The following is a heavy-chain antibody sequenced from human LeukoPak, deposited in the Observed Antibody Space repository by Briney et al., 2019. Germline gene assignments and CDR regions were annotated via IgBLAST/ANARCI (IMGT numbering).Heavy chain of an antibody. CDR1: GFTFSSYW. V-gene: IGHV3-74*01. Sequence: PGGSLRLSCAASGFTFSSYWMHWVRQAPGKGLVWVSRINSDGSSTSYADSVKGRFTISRDNAKNTLYLQMNSLRAEDTAVYYCARDQGGCSGGSCYYSTRYYYYGMDVWGQGTTVTVSS. D-gene: IGHD2-15*01. CDR2: INSDGSST. J-gene: IGHJ6*02. CDR3: ARDQGGCSGGSCYYSTRYYYYGMDV.